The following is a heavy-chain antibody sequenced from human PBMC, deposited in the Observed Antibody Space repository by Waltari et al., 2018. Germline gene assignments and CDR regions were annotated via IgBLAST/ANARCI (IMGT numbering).Heavy chain of an antibody. CDR2: IYYSGST. V-gene: IGHV4-39*07. D-gene: IGHD5-12*01. CDR3: ARVGQAQRVAWY. CDR1: GGSISSSSYY. J-gene: IGHJ4*02. Sequence: QLQLQESGPGLVKPSETLSLTCTVSGGSISSSSYYWGWIRQPPGKGLEWIGSIYYSGSTYYNPSLKSRVTISVDTSKNQFSLKLSSVTAADTAVYYCARVGQAQRVAWYWGQGTLVTVSS.